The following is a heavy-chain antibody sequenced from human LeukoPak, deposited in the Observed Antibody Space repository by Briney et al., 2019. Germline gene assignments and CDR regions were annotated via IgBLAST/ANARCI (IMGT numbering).Heavy chain of an antibody. D-gene: IGHD4-17*01. CDR3: ARDLVTVTKGFDI. CDR1: GDSINNHY. Sequence: SETLSLTCTVSGDSINNHYLSWIRQSPGKGLEWIGYISYIGSTNYNPSLKSRVTISIDTSRNQFSLRLSSVTAADTAVYYCARDLVTVTKGFDIWGQGTMVSVSS. V-gene: IGHV4-59*11. CDR2: ISYIGST. J-gene: IGHJ3*02.